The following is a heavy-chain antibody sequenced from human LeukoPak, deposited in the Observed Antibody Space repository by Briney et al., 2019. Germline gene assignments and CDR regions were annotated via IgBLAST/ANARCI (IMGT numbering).Heavy chain of an antibody. V-gene: IGHV3-30-3*01. J-gene: IGHJ4*02. CDR2: ISYDGNNK. CDR1: GFAFSSYA. CDR3: ARDRNWNYFDY. D-gene: IGHD1-1*01. Sequence: PGRSLRLSCAASGFAFSSYAMHWVRQAPGRGLEWVTVISYDGNNKYYTDSVKGRFTISRDNSKNTLYLQMNSLKAEDTAAYFCARDRNWNYFDYWGQGTLVTVSS.